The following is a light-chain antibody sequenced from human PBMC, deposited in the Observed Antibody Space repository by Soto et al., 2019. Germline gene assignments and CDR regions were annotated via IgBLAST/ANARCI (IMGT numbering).Light chain of an antibody. V-gene: IGKV3-11*01. CDR1: QSIGLA. J-gene: IGKJ1*01. CDR2: DAS. CDR3: QQRTDRPPWT. Sequence: EIVLTQSPATLSLSPGERATLSCRASQSIGLAIAWYQHKPGQAPSLLIFDASQRATGIPARFRGSGSGTDFTLSISSLEPEDFAVYYCQQRTDRPPWTVGQGTKVDSK.